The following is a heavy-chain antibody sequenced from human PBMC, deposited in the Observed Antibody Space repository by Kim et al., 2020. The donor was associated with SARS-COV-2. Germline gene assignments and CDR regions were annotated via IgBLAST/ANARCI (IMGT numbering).Heavy chain of an antibody. CDR1: GGSISSSSYY. CDR2: IYYSGST. V-gene: IGHV4-39*01. J-gene: IGHJ5*02. D-gene: IGHD3-10*02. CDR3: ARHPGMFDWFDP. Sequence: SETLSLTCTVSGGSISSSSYYWGWIRQPPGKGLEWIGSIYYSGSTYYNPSLKSRVTISVDTSKNQFSLKLSSVTAADTAVYYCARHPGMFDWFDPWGQGTLVTVSS.